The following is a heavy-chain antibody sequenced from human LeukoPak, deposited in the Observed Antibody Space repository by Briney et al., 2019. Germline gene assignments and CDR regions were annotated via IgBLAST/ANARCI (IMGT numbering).Heavy chain of an antibody. CDR2: INHSGST. Sequence: SETLSLTCAVYGGSFSGYYWSWIRQPPGKGLEWIGEINHSGSTNYNPSLKSRVTISVDTSKNQFSLKLSSVTAADTAVYYCARGWQLGGDLGDAFDIWGQGTMVTVSS. CDR1: GGSFSGYY. V-gene: IGHV4-34*01. D-gene: IGHD2-21*01. J-gene: IGHJ3*02. CDR3: ARGWQLGGDLGDAFDI.